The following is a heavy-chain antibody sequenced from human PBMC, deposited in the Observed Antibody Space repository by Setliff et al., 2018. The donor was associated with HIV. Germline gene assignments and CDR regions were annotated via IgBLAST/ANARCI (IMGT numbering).Heavy chain of an antibody. CDR3: TRSRPPIDDAFDI. CDR1: AFTFSSIE. CDR2: ISNSGTTI. J-gene: IGHJ3*02. V-gene: IGHV3-48*03. Sequence: WGSLRLSCEVSAFTFSSIEMNWVRQAPGKGLDWVSYISNSGTTIHYADSVKGRFTNSRDNDRNSLYLPMNSLRVEDTAVYYCTRSRPPIDDAFDIWGQGTMVTVSS. D-gene: IGHD2-15*01.